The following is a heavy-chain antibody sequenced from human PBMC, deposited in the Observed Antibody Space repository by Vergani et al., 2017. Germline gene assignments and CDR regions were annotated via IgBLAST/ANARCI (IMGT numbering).Heavy chain of an antibody. D-gene: IGHD6-13*01. Sequence: QLQLQESGPGLVKPSETLSLTCTVSGGSISSSSYYWGWIRQPPGKGLEWIGSIDYSGTTYYSPSLKSQVTISVDTSQNQFSLKLSSVTAADTAVYYCASHSAPMAAAVGLWGQGTLVTVSS. V-gene: IGHV4-39*01. J-gene: IGHJ4*02. CDR1: GGSISSSSYY. CDR3: ASHSAPMAAAVGL. CDR2: IDYSGTT.